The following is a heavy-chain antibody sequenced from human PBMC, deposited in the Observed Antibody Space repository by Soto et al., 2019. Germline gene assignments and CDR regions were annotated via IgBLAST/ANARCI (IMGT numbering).Heavy chain of an antibody. CDR2: INWNSGSI. J-gene: IGHJ1*01. CDR3: VKDESINWYSGHFRH. Sequence: SLRLSCAASGFTFDDYAMHWVRQVPGEGLEWVSGINWNSGSIGYGDSVKGRFAISRDNAKNSPHLQMNSLSAEDTAFYYCVKDESINWYSGHFRHWGQGTLVTVSS. CDR1: GFTFDDYA. V-gene: IGHV3-9*01. D-gene: IGHD6-13*01.